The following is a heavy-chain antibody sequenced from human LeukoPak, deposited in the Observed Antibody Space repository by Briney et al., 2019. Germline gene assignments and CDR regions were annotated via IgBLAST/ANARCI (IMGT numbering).Heavy chain of an antibody. Sequence: SQTLSLTCTVSGGSISSGAYYWSWIRQPPGKGLEWIGEINHSGSTNYNPSLKSRVTISADTSKNQFSLKLSSVTAADTAVYYCARRSGYLGFDYWGQGTLVTVSS. CDR3: ARRSGYLGFDY. D-gene: IGHD5-12*01. CDR1: GGSISSGAYY. J-gene: IGHJ4*02. V-gene: IGHV4-30-2*01. CDR2: INHSGST.